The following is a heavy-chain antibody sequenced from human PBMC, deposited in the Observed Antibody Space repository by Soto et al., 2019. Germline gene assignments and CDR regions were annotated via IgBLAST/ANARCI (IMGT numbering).Heavy chain of an antibody. CDR2: IYYSGST. Sequence: TLSLTCAVSGGSISSGDYSWSSIRQLPGKNQKKIGYIYYSGSTYYNPSLKSRVTISVDTSKNQFSLKLSSVTAADTAVYYCARHRHYYGEHYYFDYWGQGTLVTVSS. V-gene: IGHV4-31*11. CDR1: GGSISSGDYS. D-gene: IGHD4-17*01. CDR3: ARHRHYYGEHYYFDY. J-gene: IGHJ4*02.